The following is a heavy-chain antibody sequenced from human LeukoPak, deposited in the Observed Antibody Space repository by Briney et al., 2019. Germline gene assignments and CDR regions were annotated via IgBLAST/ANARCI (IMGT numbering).Heavy chain of an antibody. D-gene: IGHD6-19*01. V-gene: IGHV3-48*03. CDR1: GFTFSSYE. J-gene: IGHJ4*02. CDR3: ARGSSSGWYYYFDC. CDR2: ISSSGSTI. Sequence: GGALRLSCAASGFTFSSYEMNWVRQAPGKGLGWGSYISSSGSTIYYADSVKGPFPIPRDNSKNSPYLQMSSLRAEDTALYYCARGSSSGWYYYFDCWGQGTLVTVSS.